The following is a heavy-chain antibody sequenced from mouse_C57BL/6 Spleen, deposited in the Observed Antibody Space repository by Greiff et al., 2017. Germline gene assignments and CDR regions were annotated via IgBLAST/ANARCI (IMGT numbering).Heavy chain of an antibody. V-gene: IGHV1-42*01. Sequence: VQLQQSGPELVKPGASVKISCKASGYSFTGYFMNWVKQSPEKSLDWIGEINPITGGTTYNQKFKAKATFTVDKSSSTAYMQLKSLTSEDSAVYYYAKSLWTTVGERYWYLDVGGTGTTLTVSS. J-gene: IGHJ1*03. CDR3: AKSLWTTVGERYWYLDV. D-gene: IGHD1-1*01. CDR1: GYSFTGYF. CDR2: INPITGGT.